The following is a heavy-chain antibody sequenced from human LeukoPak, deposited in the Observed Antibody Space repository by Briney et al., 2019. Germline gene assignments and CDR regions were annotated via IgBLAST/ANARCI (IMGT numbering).Heavy chain of an antibody. CDR3: AKGVGATPFDY. D-gene: IGHD1-26*01. CDR1: GFTFSSYG. V-gene: IGHV3-30*18. Sequence: GGSLRLSCAASGFTFSSYGMHWVRQAPGKGLEWVAVISYDGSNKYYADSVKGRFTISRDNSKNTLYLQMNSLRAEDTAMDYCAKGVGATPFDYWGQGTLVTVSS. CDR2: ISYDGSNK. J-gene: IGHJ4*02.